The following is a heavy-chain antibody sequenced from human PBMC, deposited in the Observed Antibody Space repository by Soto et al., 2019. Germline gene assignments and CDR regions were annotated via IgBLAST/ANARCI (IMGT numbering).Heavy chain of an antibody. D-gene: IGHD3-22*01. J-gene: IGHJ4*02. Sequence: PGGSLRLSCSASGFTFSSYAMHWVRQAPGKGLEYVSAISSNGGSTYYADSVKGRFTISRDNSKNTLYLQMSSLRAEDTAVYYCVKDMAYYDSSGYRGLGYDYWGQGTLVTVSS. CDR3: VKDMAYYDSSGYRGLGYDY. CDR1: GFTFSSYA. CDR2: ISSNGGST. V-gene: IGHV3-64D*08.